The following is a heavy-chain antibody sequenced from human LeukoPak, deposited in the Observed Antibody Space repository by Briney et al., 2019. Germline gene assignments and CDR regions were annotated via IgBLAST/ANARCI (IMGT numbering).Heavy chain of an antibody. V-gene: IGHV4-39*07. CDR2: IYYNRHT. Sequence: SETLSLTCTISGGSISGASIRGTTYYWGCVRQPPGKGLERIGSIYYNRHTFFNPSLKSRVTMSLDTSRNQVSLKLSSVTAADTAVYYCVRSPKGTAVTANWFDPWGQGTLVTVSS. CDR1: GGSISGASIRGTTYY. J-gene: IGHJ5*02. CDR3: VRSPKGTAVTANWFDP. D-gene: IGHD6-19*01.